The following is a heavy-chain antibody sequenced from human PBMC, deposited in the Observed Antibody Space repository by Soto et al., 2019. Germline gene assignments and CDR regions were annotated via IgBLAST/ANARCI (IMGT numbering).Heavy chain of an antibody. D-gene: IGHD3-10*01. CDR3: AGDSYYYGSGTSGGAFDI. V-gene: IGHV1-46*01. J-gene: IGHJ3*02. CDR1: GYTFTSYY. Sequence: GASVKVSCKASGYTFTSYYMHWVRQAPGQGLEWMGIINPSGGSTSYAQKFQGRVTMTRDTSTSTVYMELSSLRSEDTAVYYCAGDSYYYGSGTSGGAFDIWGQGTMVTVSS. CDR2: INPSGGST.